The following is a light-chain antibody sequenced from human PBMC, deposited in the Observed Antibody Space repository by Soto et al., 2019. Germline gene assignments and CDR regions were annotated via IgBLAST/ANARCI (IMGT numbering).Light chain of an antibody. J-gene: IGKJ5*01. CDR3: QQYGNSPIT. CDR2: GAS. Sequence: EIVLTQSPGTLSLSPVERATLSCRASQSVSSSYLAWYQQKPGQAPRLLISGASSRATGIPDRFSGSGAGTDFTLTVSRLEPEDFALYYCQQYGNSPITFGQGTRLEI. V-gene: IGKV3-20*01. CDR1: QSVSSSY.